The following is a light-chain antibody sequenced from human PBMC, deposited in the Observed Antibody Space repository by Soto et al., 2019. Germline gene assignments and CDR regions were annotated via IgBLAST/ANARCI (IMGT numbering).Light chain of an antibody. CDR2: GGT. CDR1: STNIGAGYG. V-gene: IGLV1-40*01. CDR3: ETWDFSLNTVV. J-gene: IGLJ2*01. Sequence: QSVLTQPPSVSGAPGQRVSISCTGSSTNIGAGYGVHWYQQRPGTAPKLLIVGGTIRPSGVPDRFTGSKSVTSATLDITGLQTGDEADYYCETWDFSLNTVVFGGGTKLTVL.